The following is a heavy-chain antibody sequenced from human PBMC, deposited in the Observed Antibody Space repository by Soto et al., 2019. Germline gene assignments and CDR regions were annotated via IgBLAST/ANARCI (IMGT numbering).Heavy chain of an antibody. CDR1: GGSISSYY. CDR3: ARDLSTYCSGSYYYYYYGMDV. V-gene: IGHV4-59*01. D-gene: IGHD3-10*01. Sequence: SETLSLTCTVSGGSISSYYWSWIRQPPGKGLEWIGYIYYSGSTNYNPSLKSRVTISVDTSKNQFSLKLSSVTAADTAVYYCARDLSTYCSGSYYYYYYGMDVWGQGTTVT. J-gene: IGHJ6*02. CDR2: IYYSGST.